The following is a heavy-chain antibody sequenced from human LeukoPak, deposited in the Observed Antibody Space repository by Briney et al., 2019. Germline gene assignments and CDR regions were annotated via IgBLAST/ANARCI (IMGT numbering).Heavy chain of an antibody. Sequence: SETLSLTCAVYGGSFSGYYWSWIRQPPGKGLEWIGEINHSGSTNYNPSLKSRATISVDTSKNQFSLKLSSVTAADTAVYYCARGYCSSTSCYFKIRYYYMDVWGKGTTVTVSS. D-gene: IGHD2-2*01. CDR1: GGSFSGYY. CDR3: ARGYCSSTSCYFKIRYYYMDV. CDR2: INHSGST. V-gene: IGHV4-34*01. J-gene: IGHJ6*03.